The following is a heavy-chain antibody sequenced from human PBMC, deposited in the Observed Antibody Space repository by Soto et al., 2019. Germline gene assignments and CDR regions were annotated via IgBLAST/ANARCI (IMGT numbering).Heavy chain of an antibody. V-gene: IGHV3-66*01. CDR3: ARGRSASSDFDS. CDR1: GFTVSTYY. D-gene: IGHD3-10*01. J-gene: IGHJ4*02. Sequence: EVQLVESGGGLVQPGGSLRLSCAASGFTVSTYYMNWVRQAPGEGLEWVSVVYSGGTTYYADSVRGRFTISRDKSKSPPSLQMNSLRAEDTAVYYCARGRSASSDFDSWGQGTLVTVSS. CDR2: VYSGGTT.